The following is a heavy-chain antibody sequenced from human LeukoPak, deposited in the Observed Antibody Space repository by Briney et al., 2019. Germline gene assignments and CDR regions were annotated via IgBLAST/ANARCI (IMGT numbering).Heavy chain of an antibody. V-gene: IGHV3-7*01. J-gene: IGHJ4*02. D-gene: IGHD6-13*01. Sequence: PGGSLRLSCAASGFTFSSYWMSWVRQAPGKGLEWVANIKQEGSEKYYVDSVKGRFTISRDNAKNSLYLQMNSLRAEDTAVYYCARSPNARDEAAAVDYWGQGTLVTVSS. CDR1: GFTFSSYW. CDR2: IKQEGSEK. CDR3: ARSPNARDEAAAVDY.